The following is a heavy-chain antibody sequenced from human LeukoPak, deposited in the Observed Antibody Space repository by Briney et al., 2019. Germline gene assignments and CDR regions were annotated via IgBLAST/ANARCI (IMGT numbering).Heavy chain of an antibody. V-gene: IGHV1-69*13. CDR1: GYTFTNYG. D-gene: IGHD6-13*01. CDR2: IIPIFGTA. Sequence: GASVKVSCKASGYTFTNYGISWVRQAPGQGLEWMGGIIPIFGTANYAQKFQGRVTITADESTSTAYMELSSLRSEDTAVYYCARDGAKAAAGTFDYWGQGTLVTVSS. J-gene: IGHJ4*02. CDR3: ARDGAKAAAGTFDY.